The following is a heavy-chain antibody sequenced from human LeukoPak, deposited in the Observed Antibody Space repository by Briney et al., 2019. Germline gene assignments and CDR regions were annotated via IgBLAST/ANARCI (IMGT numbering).Heavy chain of an antibody. D-gene: IGHD3-22*01. CDR2: IYPCGSDT. Sequence: GESLKISCKGSGYSFTSYWIGWVRQMPGKGLELVGIIYPCGSDTRCSPSFQGQVTISADKSISTAYLQWSSLKASDTAMYYCAREPDYYDSSGYSFDYWGQGTLVTVSS. CDR3: AREPDYYDSSGYSFDY. CDR1: GYSFTSYW. V-gene: IGHV5-51*01. J-gene: IGHJ4*02.